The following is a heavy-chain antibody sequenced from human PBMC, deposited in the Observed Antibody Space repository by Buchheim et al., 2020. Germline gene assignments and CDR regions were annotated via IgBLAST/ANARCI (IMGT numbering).Heavy chain of an antibody. V-gene: IGHV3-48*02. D-gene: IGHD6-13*01. J-gene: IGHJ4*02. CDR2: ISSSSSTI. CDR1: GFTFSSYS. Sequence: EVQLVESGGGLVQPGGSLRLSCAASGFTFSSYSMNWVRQAPGKGLEWVSYISSSSSTIYYADSVKGRFTISRDNAQNSLYLQMNSLRDEDTAVYYCARGPPSEVIAAAVTNDYWGQGTL. CDR3: ARGPPSEVIAAAVTNDY.